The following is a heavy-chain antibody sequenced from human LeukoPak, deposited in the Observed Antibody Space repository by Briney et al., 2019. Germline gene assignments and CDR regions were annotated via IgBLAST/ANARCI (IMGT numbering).Heavy chain of an antibody. D-gene: IGHD5-18*01. CDR1: GGSISSYY. V-gene: IGHV4-59*01. CDR2: IYYSGST. Sequence: PSETLSLTCTVSGGSISSYYWSWIRQPPGMGLEWIGYIYYSGSTNYNPSLKSRVTISVDTSKNQFSLKLSSVTAADTAVYYCARATSGYSYGYWFDPWGQGTLVTVSS. J-gene: IGHJ5*02. CDR3: ARATSGYSYGYWFDP.